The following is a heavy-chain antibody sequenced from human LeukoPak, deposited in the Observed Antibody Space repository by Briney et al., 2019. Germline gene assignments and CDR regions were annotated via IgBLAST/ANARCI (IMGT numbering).Heavy chain of an antibody. CDR1: GGSISSYY. V-gene: IGHV4-39*07. CDR2: IYYSGST. J-gene: IGHJ4*02. CDR3: AREGVVVVAAPFDY. Sequence: PSETLSLTCTVSGGSISSYYWGWIRQPPGKGLEWIGSIYYSGSTYYNPSLKSRVTISVDTSKNQFSLKLSSVTAADTAVYYCAREGVVVVAAPFDYWGQGTLVTVSS. D-gene: IGHD2-15*01.